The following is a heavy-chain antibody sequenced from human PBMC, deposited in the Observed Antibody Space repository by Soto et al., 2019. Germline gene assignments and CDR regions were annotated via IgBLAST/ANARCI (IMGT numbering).Heavy chain of an antibody. Sequence: SETLSLTCSVSGGSISSYYWSWIRQPPGKGLEWIGYIYYSGSTNYNPSLKSRVTISVDSSKNHFSLELTSVTAADTAVYYCARDAYSSGFNYFDYWGQGTLVTVSS. CDR1: GGSISSYY. V-gene: IGHV4-59*01. CDR3: ARDAYSSGFNYFDY. J-gene: IGHJ4*02. D-gene: IGHD6-19*01. CDR2: IYYSGST.